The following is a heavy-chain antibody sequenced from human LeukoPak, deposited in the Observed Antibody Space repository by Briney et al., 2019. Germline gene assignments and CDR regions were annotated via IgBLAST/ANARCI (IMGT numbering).Heavy chain of an antibody. J-gene: IGHJ4*02. D-gene: IGHD2-21*01. CDR2: ITTTGGDT. V-gene: IGHV3-23*01. CDR1: GFTFSSYG. CDR3: ARSKMWPPSFDY. Sequence: GGSLRLSCAASGFTFSSYGMNWVRLAPGKGLEWVSVITTTGGDTKYADSVKGRFTISRDNSKNTIYLQMNSLRAEDTAVYFCARSKMWPPSFDYWGQGTPVTVSS.